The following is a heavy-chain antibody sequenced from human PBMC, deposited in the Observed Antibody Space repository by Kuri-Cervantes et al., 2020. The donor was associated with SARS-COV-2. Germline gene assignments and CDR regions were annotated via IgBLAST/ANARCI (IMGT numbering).Heavy chain of an antibody. V-gene: IGHV3-48*02. D-gene: IGHD3-3*01. Sequence: GGSLRLSCAASGFTFSSYSMNWVRQAPGKGLEWVSYISSSSSTIYYADSVKGRFTISRDNAKNSLYLQMNSLRDEDTAVYYCARQMMSSITIFGVVITRNWFDPWGQGTLVTVSS. CDR3: ARQMMSSITIFGVVITRNWFDP. J-gene: IGHJ5*02. CDR2: ISSSSSTI. CDR1: GFTFSSYS.